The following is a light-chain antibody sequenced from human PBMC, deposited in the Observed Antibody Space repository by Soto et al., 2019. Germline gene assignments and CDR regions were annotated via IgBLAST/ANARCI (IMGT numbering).Light chain of an antibody. J-gene: IGLJ2*01. V-gene: IGLV2-14*03. CDR3: SSYATSGTNVI. Sequence: QSALAQPASVSGSPGQSITISCTGTNSDVGAYPYVSWYQQHPGNAPKLLIYEVADRPSGVSVRFSGSKSGNTASLTISALQAEDEAVYYCSSYATSGTNVIFGGGTKVTVL. CDR1: NSDVGAYPY. CDR2: EVA.